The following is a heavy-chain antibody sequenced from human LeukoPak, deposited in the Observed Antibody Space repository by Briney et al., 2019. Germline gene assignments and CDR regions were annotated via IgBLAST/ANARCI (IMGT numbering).Heavy chain of an antibody. J-gene: IGHJ4*02. CDR3: AKDGVFGELFQYFDY. Sequence: GRSLRLSCAASGFTFSSYAMHWVRQAPGKGLEWVSLISWDGGSTYYADSVKGRFTISRDNSKNSLYLQMNSLRAEDTALYYCAKDGVFGELFQYFDYWGQGTLVTVSS. CDR1: GFTFSSYA. D-gene: IGHD3-10*02. V-gene: IGHV3-43D*03. CDR2: ISWDGGST.